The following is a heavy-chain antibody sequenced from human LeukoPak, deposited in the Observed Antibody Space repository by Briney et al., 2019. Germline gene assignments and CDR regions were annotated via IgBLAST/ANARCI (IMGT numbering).Heavy chain of an antibody. V-gene: IGHV4-59*01. D-gene: IGHD3-22*01. CDR1: GGSISSYY. Sequence: SETLSLSCTVYGGSISSYYWSWIRQPPGKGLDWIGYIYYSGSTNYNPSLKSRVTISVDTSKNQFSLKLSSVTAADTAVYYCARGRDYHDSTGYGYWGQGTLVTVSS. CDR2: IYYSGST. CDR3: ARGRDYHDSTGYGY. J-gene: IGHJ4*02.